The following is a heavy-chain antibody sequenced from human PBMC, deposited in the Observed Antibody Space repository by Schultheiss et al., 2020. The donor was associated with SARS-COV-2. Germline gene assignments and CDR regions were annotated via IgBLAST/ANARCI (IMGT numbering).Heavy chain of an antibody. CDR3: ARGKVQLFDY. CDR1: GFTFDDYA. D-gene: IGHD1-1*01. CDR2: ISGDGGNT. Sequence: GESLKISCAASGFTFDDYAMHWVRQPPGKGLEWVSLISGDGGNTYYADSVKGRFTISRDNSKNSLYLQMNSLRTEDSALYYCARGKVQLFDYWGQGTLVTVSS. J-gene: IGHJ4*02. V-gene: IGHV3-43*02.